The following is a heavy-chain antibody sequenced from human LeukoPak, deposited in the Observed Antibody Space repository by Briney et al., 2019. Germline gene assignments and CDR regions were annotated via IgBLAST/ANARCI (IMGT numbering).Heavy chain of an antibody. D-gene: IGHD6-13*01. J-gene: IGHJ4*02. V-gene: IGHV4-39*01. CDR3: ARHPLRIAAAGRIDY. CDR2: IYYSGST. Sequence: LETLSLTFTVSGGSISSSSYYWGWIRQPPGKGLEWIGSIYYSGSTYYNSSLKSRVTISVDTSKNQFSLKLSSVTAADTAVYYCARHPLRIAAAGRIDYWGQGTLVTVSS. CDR1: GGSISSSSYY.